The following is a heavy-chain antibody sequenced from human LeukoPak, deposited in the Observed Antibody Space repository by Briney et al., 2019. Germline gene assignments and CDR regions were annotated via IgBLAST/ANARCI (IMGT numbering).Heavy chain of an antibody. Sequence: PGGSLRLSCTASGFTFSDYAMSWVRQAPGKGLEWVSGISGSGGSIRYADSAKGRFIISRDNSKNTLYLQMNSLRAEDTVVYYCAKGGDGYNYYFDYWGQETLVTVSS. V-gene: IGHV3-23*01. CDR1: GFTFSDYA. CDR2: ISGSGGSI. CDR3: AKGGDGYNYYFDY. D-gene: IGHD5-24*01. J-gene: IGHJ4*02.